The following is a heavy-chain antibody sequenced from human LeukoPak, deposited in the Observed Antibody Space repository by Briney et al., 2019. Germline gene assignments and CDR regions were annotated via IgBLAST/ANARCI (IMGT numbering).Heavy chain of an antibody. CDR2: INHSGST. CDR1: GGFISSYY. Sequence: SETLSLTCTVSGGFISSYYWSWIRQPPGKGLEWIGEINHSGSTNYNPSLKSRVTISVDKSKNQFSLKLSSVTAADTAVYYCARGSLYSSGWYDYWGQGTLVTVSS. CDR3: ARGSLYSSGWYDY. J-gene: IGHJ4*02. D-gene: IGHD6-19*01. V-gene: IGHV4-34*01.